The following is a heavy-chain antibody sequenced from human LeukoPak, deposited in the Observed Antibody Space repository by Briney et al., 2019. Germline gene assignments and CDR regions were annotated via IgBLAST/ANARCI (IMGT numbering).Heavy chain of an antibody. V-gene: IGHV3-7*01. CDR3: ARSVRFSFYYYMDV. CDR2: IKQDGSEK. CDR1: GFTFSSYW. D-gene: IGHD3-3*01. J-gene: IGHJ6*03. Sequence: GGSLRLSCAASGFTFSSYWMSWVRQAPGKGLEWVANIKQDGSEKYYVDSVKGRFTISRDNAKNSLYLQMNSLRAEDTAVYYCARSVRFSFYYYMDVWGKGTTVTVSS.